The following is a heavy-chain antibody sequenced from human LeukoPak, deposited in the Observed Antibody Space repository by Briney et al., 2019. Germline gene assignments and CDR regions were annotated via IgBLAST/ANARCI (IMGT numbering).Heavy chain of an antibody. J-gene: IGHJ4*02. Sequence: SETLSLTCAVYGGSFSGYYWSWIRQPPGKGLEWIGEINHSGNTNYNPSLKSRVTISVDTSKNQFSLKLSPVTAADTAVYYCARERRHDYGDYADPRFFDYWGQGTLVTVSS. CDR1: GGSFSGYY. V-gene: IGHV4-34*01. CDR3: ARERRHDYGDYADPRFFDY. D-gene: IGHD4-17*01. CDR2: INHSGNT.